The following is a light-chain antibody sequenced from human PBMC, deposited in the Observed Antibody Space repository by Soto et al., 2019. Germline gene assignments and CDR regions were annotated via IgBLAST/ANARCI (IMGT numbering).Light chain of an antibody. CDR2: GAS. CDR3: QQYNNWPPVT. Sequence: EIVMTQSPATLSVSPGERATLSCRASQSVSGNLAWYQQKPGQPPRLLIYGASTRSTGIPARISGSGSGTEFTLTISSLQSEDFAVYYCQQYNNWPPVTFGGGTKVEIK. CDR1: QSVSGN. V-gene: IGKV3-15*01. J-gene: IGKJ4*01.